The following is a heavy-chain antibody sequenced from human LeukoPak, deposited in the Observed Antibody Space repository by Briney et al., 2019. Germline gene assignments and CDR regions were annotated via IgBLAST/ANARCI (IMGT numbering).Heavy chain of an antibody. CDR2: INPNSGGT. J-gene: IGHJ4*02. CDR3: AADSAE. V-gene: IGHV1-2*06. CDR1: GYTFTGYY. Sequence: ASVKVSCKASGYTFTGYYMHWVRQAPGQGLEWMGRINPNSGGTNYAQKFQERVTITRDMSTSTAYMELSSLRSEDTAVYYCAADSAEWGQGTLVTVSS.